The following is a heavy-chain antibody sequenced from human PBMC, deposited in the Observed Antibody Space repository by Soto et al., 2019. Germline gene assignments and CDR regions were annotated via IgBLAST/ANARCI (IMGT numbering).Heavy chain of an antibody. CDR2: IFYSGST. J-gene: IGHJ6*02. D-gene: IGHD2-15*01. V-gene: IGHV4-39*01. Sequence: SEALSLTCTVSGDSISSSSYYRGWIRQPPGKGLEWIGSIFYSGSTYYNPSLKSRVTISVDTSKNQFSLNLSSVTAADTAEYYCARGAGSPTYYYGMDVWGQGTTVTVSS. CDR1: GDSISSSSYY. CDR3: ARGAGSPTYYYGMDV.